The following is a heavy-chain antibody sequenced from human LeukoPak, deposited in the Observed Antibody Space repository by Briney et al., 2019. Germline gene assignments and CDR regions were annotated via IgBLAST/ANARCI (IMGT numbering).Heavy chain of an antibody. CDR2: IYYSGST. V-gene: IGHV4-39*01. CDR3: ARDYGDLNY. J-gene: IGHJ4*02. CDR1: GGSISSSSHY. Sequence: PSETLSLTCTVSGGSISSSSHYWGWVRQPPGKGLEWIGSIYYSGSTYYNPSLKSRVTISVDTSKNQFSLKLSSVTAADTAVYYCARDYGDLNYWGQGTLVTVSS. D-gene: IGHD4-17*01.